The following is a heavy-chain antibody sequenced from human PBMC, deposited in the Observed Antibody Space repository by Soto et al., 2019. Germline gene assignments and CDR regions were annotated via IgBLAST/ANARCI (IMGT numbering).Heavy chain of an antibody. V-gene: IGHV3-7*01. CDR2: IKEDGSEI. Sequence: GSLRLSCAVPGFNVMSYWMSWVRQAPGKGLEWVASIKEDGSEIYYLQSVRGRFSISRDSAGNALHLTMNYLSAEDTGVYFCARDIGFDYVNWGQGTLVTVSS. D-gene: IGHD3-16*01. J-gene: IGHJ4*02. CDR1: GFNVMSYW. CDR3: ARDIGFDYVN.